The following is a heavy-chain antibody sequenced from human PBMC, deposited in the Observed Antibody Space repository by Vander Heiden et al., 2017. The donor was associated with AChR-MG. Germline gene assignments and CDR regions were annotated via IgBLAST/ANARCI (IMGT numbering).Heavy chain of an antibody. D-gene: IGHD2-15*01. Sequence: QVQLVQSGAEVKKPGSSVKVPCKASGASFSSYAISWVRQAPGQGLEWMGGIIPIFGTANYAQKFQGRVTITADKSTSTAYMELSSLRSEDTAVYYCAREGYCSGGSCYSTTDYWGQGTLVTVSS. CDR1: GASFSSYA. V-gene: IGHV1-69*06. CDR2: IIPIFGTA. CDR3: AREGYCSGGSCYSTTDY. J-gene: IGHJ4*02.